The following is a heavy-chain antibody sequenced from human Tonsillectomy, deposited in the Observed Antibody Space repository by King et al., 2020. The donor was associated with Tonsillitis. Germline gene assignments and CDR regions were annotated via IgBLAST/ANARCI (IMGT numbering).Heavy chain of an antibody. D-gene: IGHD2-2*02. CDR1: GFTFDDYA. CDR3: AKDIAPQYCSSTSDYTENWFDS. J-gene: IGHJ5*01. Sequence: VQLVESGGGLVQPGRSLRLSCAASGFTFDDYAMHWVRQAPGKGLEWVSGISWNSGYIGYANSVKGRFPISRDNAKNSLYLQMNSLRAEDTALYYCAKDIAPQYCSSTSDYTENWFDSWGQGTLVTVSS. V-gene: IGHV3-9*01. CDR2: ISWNSGYI.